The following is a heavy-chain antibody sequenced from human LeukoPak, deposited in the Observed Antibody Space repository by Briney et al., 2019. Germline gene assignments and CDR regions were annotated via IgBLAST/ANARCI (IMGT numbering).Heavy chain of an antibody. CDR3: ARAIATVTLFFDY. V-gene: IGHV4-31*11. CDR1: GGSISSGGYY. J-gene: IGHJ4*02. D-gene: IGHD4-17*01. Sequence: SETLSLTCAVSGGSISSGGYYWSWIRQHPGKGLEWIGYIYYSGSTYYNPSLKSRVTISVDTSKNQFSLKLSSVTAADTAVYYCARAIATVTLFFDYWGQGTLVTVSS. CDR2: IYYSGST.